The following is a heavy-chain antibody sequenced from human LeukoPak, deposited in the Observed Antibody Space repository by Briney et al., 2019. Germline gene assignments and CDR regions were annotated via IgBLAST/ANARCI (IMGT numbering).Heavy chain of an antibody. CDR2: LYSDGGRT. CDR3: ARIADYGSGFEL. J-gene: IGHJ4*02. D-gene: IGHD3-10*01. CDR1: GFTFRSYW. V-gene: IGHV3-74*01. Sequence: GGSLRLSRAASGFTFRSYWMHWVRQYPGKGLVWLSRLYSDGGRTTYADSVKGRFTISGDNAKNTLYLQMNSLRAEDTAVYYCARIADYGSGFELWGQGTLVTVSS.